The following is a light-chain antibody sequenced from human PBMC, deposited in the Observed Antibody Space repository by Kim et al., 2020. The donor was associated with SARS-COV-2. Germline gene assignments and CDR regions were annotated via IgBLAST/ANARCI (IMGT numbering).Light chain of an antibody. Sequence: QPVLTQPASVSGSPGQSITISCTGTSSDVGGHNYVCWYQQHPGKAPKLMIYDVSSRPSGVSNRFSGSKSGNTASLIISGLQAEDEADYYCSSYTSSSTWVFGGGTKLTVL. CDR2: DVS. CDR3: SSYTSSSTWV. J-gene: IGLJ3*02. V-gene: IGLV2-14*03. CDR1: SSDVGGHNY.